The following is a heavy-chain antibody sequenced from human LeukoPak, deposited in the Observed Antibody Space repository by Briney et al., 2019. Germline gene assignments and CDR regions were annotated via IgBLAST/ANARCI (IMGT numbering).Heavy chain of an antibody. J-gene: IGHJ4*02. V-gene: IGHV4-34*01. CDR1: GGSFSGYY. CDR2: INHSGST. D-gene: IGHD6-19*01. CDR3: ARSIAVAGYYFDY. Sequence: SETLSLTCAVYGGSFSGYYWSWIRQPPGKGLEWIGEINHSGSTNYNPSLKGRVTISVDTSKNQFSLKLSSVTAADTAVYYCARSIAVAGYYFDYWGQGTLVTVSS.